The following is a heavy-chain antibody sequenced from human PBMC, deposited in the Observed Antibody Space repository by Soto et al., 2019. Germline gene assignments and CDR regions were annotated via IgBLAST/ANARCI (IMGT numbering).Heavy chain of an antibody. Sequence: QLPLLEFGPGLVKPSQTLSLTCAVSGGSSSSGDYSWGWIRQPPGKALGWIGCLYRSVSTSYTPSLKSRVTISVDRSKNQFSLRLSSVTAADTAVYCCARVPDYWGQGTLVSVST. CDR1: GGSSSSGDYS. V-gene: IGHV4-30-2*01. CDR2: LYRSVST. J-gene: IGHJ4*02. CDR3: ARVPDY.